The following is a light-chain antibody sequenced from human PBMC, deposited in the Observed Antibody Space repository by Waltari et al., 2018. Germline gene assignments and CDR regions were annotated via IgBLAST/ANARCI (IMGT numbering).Light chain of an antibody. CDR3: QQSYSTLRGT. CDR1: QNISRY. V-gene: IGKV1-39*01. J-gene: IGKJ2*02. Sequence: DIQMTQSPSSPSASVGDRVTTTCRASQNISRYLNGHQRKLVKAPQVLVNDASSLQTGVPSRISGSGSGTDFALTISSLQPEDFATYYCQQSYSTLRGTFGQGTKLEIK. CDR2: DAS.